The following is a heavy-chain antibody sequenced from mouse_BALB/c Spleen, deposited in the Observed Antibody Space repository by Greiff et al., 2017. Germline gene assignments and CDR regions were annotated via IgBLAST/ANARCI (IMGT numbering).Heavy chain of an antibody. CDR2: IKPYNDGT. D-gene: IGHD4-1*01. Sequence: EVQLQQSGPELVKPGASVKMSCTVSGYTFTSYVMHWVKQKPGQGLEWIGYIKPYNDGTKYNEKFKGKATLTSDKSSSTAYMELSSLTSEDSAVYYCAREGAYWGFAYWGQGTLVTVSA. CDR1: GYTFTSYV. V-gene: IGHV1-14*01. CDR3: AREGAYWGFAY. J-gene: IGHJ3*01.